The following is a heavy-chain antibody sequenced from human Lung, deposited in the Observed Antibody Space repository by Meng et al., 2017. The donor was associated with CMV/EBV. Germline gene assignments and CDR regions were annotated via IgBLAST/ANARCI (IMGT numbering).Heavy chain of an antibody. J-gene: IGHJ4*02. Sequence: SCAASGFSISPYAMQWVRQAPGKGLEWVAVISFDASNKRYADSVKGRFAISRDNSKDTLYLEMNSLRTEDTAVYYCARDAVVGPTSRSGIGYFDQWXPGNLV. CDR3: ARDAVVGPTSRSGIGYFDQ. CDR1: GFSISPYA. D-gene: IGHD1-26*01. V-gene: IGHV3-30*01. CDR2: ISFDASNK.